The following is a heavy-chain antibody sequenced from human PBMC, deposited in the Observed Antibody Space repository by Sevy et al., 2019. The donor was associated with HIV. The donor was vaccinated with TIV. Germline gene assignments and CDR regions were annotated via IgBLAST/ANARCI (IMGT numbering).Heavy chain of an antibody. J-gene: IGHJ3*02. CDR2: IWYDGSNK. CDR3: ARETRAAFDI. CDR1: GFTFSSYG. Sequence: GGSLRLSCAASGFTFSSYGMHWVRQAPGKGLERVAVIWYDGSNKYYADSVKGRFTISRDNSKNTLYLQMNSLRAEDTAVYYCARETRAAFDIWGQGTMVTVSS. V-gene: IGHV3-33*01.